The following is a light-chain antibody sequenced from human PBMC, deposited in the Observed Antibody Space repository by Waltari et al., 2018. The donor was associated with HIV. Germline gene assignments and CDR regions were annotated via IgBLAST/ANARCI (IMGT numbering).Light chain of an antibody. CDR2: DNN. CDR3: GTWDNSLKTVV. V-gene: IGLV1-51*01. CDR1: SSNIGNNF. J-gene: IGLJ2*01. Sequence: QSVLTQPPSVSAAPGQTVSISCSGFSSNIGNNFVSWYHQLPGKAPKLLIFDNNKRPSWIPDRVSASKSGTSATLAIPGLQTGDEGDYYCGTWDNSLKTVVFGGGTKVTVL.